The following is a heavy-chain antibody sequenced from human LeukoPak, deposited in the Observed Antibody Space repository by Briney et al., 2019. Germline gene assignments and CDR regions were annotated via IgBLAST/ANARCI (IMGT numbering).Heavy chain of an antibody. V-gene: IGHV3-30*09. J-gene: IGHJ6*02. CDR1: GYTLTELS. CDR2: ISYDGSNK. CDR3: AREGHLDGDGVQYYYYGMDV. D-gene: IGHD5-24*01. Sequence: SCKVSGYTLTELSMHWVRQAPGKGLEWVAVISYDGSNKYYADSVKGRFAISRDNSKNTLYLQMNSLRAEDTAVYYCAREGHLDGDGVQYYYYGMDVWGQGTTVTVSS.